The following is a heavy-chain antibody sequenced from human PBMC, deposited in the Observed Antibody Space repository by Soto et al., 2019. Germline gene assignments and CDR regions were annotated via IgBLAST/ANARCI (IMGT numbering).Heavy chain of an antibody. J-gene: IGHJ6*02. V-gene: IGHV3-7*02. CDR3: ASATGYSSSWYHGIGMDV. D-gene: IGHD6-13*01. Sequence: PGGSLRLSCAASGFTFSSYWMSWVRQAPGKGLEWVANIKQDGSEKYYVDSVKGRFTISRDNAKNSLYLQMNSLRAEDTAVYYCASATGYSSSWYHGIGMDVWGQGTTVTSP. CDR1: GFTFSSYW. CDR2: IKQDGSEK.